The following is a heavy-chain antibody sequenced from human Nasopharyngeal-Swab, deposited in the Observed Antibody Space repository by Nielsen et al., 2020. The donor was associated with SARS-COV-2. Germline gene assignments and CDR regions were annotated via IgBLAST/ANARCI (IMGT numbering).Heavy chain of an antibody. CDR3: ARVLDGYNGFDY. Sequence: GGSLRLSCAPSGLSVSSNYMSWVRQAPGKGLEWVSIIYPGGSTYYADSVKGGFTISRDSSRNTLYLQMNSLTAEYTAVYYCARVLDGYNGFDYWGQGTLVTVSS. CDR2: IYPGGST. J-gene: IGHJ4*02. CDR1: GLSVSSNY. D-gene: IGHD5-24*01. V-gene: IGHV3-53*01.